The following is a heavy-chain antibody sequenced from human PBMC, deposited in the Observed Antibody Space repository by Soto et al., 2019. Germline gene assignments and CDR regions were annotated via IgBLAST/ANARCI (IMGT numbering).Heavy chain of an antibody. CDR3: ARRAGIAVAGTPIRWFDP. CDR2: IYYSGST. CDR1: GGSISSSSYY. V-gene: IGHV4-39*01. J-gene: IGHJ5*02. Sequence: PSETLSLTCTVSGGSISSSSYYWGWIRQPPGKGLEWIGSIYYSGSTYYNPSLKSRVTISVDTSKNQFSLKLSSVTAADTAVYYCARRAGIAVAGTPIRWFDPWGQGTLVT. D-gene: IGHD6-19*01.